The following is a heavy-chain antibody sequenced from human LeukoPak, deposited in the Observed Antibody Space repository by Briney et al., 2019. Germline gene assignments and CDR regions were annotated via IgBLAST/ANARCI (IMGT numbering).Heavy chain of an antibody. CDR1: GGSISSGDYY. D-gene: IGHD5-18*01. Sequence: SETLSLTCTVSGGSISSGDYYWSWIRQPPGKGLERIGYIYYSGSTYYNPSLKSRVTISVDTSKNQFSLKLSSVTAADTAVYYCARERRGYSYGYYFDYWGQGTLVTASS. CDR2: IYYSGST. CDR3: ARERRGYSYGYYFDY. V-gene: IGHV4-30-4*01. J-gene: IGHJ4*02.